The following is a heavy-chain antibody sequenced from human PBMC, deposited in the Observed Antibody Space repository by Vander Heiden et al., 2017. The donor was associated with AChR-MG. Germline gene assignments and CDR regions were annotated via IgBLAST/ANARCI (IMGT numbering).Heavy chain of an antibody. V-gene: IGHV4-59*01. Sequence: QVQLQESGPGLQKPSGTLSPTCTVPGGALSSYYWCWIRQPPGKGLELIGYMQYSGSTNYHPSLKTRVTISLDTSMNQFSLKLSPVTAADTAVYCCASSLVVGATVFDYWGQGTLVTHSS. D-gene: IGHD1-26*01. J-gene: IGHJ4*02. CDR2: MQYSGST. CDR1: GGALSSYY. CDR3: ASSLVVGATVFDY.